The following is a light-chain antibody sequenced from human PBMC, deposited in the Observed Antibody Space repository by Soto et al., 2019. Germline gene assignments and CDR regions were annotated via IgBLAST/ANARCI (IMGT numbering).Light chain of an antibody. Sequence: SYELTQPPSVSVAPGQTATITCGGNNIGGKTVHWYQQKPGQAPVLVVYDDRDRPSGIPERFSGSNSANTATLTISRVEAGDEADYYCQVWDSSSDPLVVFGGGTKLTVL. CDR3: QVWDSSSDPLVV. CDR2: DDR. V-gene: IGLV3-21*02. J-gene: IGLJ2*01. CDR1: NIGGKT.